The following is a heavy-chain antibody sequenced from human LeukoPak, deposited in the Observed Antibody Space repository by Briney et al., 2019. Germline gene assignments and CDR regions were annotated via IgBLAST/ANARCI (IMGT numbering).Heavy chain of an antibody. CDR1: GHSFTGYY. CDR3: AKERSLRYFVSGGIDH. J-gene: IGHJ4*02. CDR2: INPNSGGT. Sequence: GASVKVSCKAPGHSFTGYYMHWVRQAPGQGLEWMGWINPNSGGTNYAQKFQGRVTMTRVTSIGTAYMDLSSLRSDDTAVYYCAKERSLRYFVSGGIDHWGQGTLVTVSS. D-gene: IGHD3-10*01. V-gene: IGHV1-2*02.